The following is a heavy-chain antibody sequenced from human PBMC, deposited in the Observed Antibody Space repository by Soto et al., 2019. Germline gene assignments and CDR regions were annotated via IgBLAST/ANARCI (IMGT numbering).Heavy chain of an antibody. CDR1: GITFSSYS. D-gene: IGHD5-18*01. CDR2: ISSSKTT. V-gene: IGHV3-48*02. CDR3: VGDQGGDTRRGHGNY. J-gene: IGHJ4*02. Sequence: EVQLVESGGGLVQPGESLRLSCTASGITFSSYSMNWVRQAPGKGLEWLSYISSSKTTYADSVKGRFTISRYNANNSVYLQMNSLRDEDTAAYYCVGDQGGDTRRGHGNYWGRGPRVTVSS.